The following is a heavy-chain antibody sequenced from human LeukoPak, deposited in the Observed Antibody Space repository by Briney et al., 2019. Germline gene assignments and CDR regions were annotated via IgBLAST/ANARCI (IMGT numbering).Heavy chain of an antibody. Sequence: GGSLRLSCAASGFTFSSYAMSWVRQAPGKGLEWVSAISGSGGSTYYADSVKGRFTISRDNSKNTLYLQMNSLRAEDTAVYYCAKVSVQPGYSSGWSINWFDPWGQRTLVTVSS. D-gene: IGHD6-19*01. CDR3: AKVSVQPGYSSGWSINWFDP. CDR1: GFTFSSYA. V-gene: IGHV3-23*01. CDR2: ISGSGGST. J-gene: IGHJ5*02.